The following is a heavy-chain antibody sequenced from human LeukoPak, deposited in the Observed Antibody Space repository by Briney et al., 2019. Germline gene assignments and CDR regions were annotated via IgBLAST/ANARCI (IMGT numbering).Heavy chain of an antibody. CDR2: ISSSGSTI. J-gene: IGHJ4*02. CDR1: GFTFSDYY. V-gene: IGHV3-11*04. D-gene: IGHD3-9*01. Sequence: GGSLGLSCAASGFTFSDYYMSWIRQAPGKGLEWVSYISSSGSTIYYADSVKGRFTISRDNAKNSLYLQMNSLRAEDTAVYYCARDRYDILTGYYTPKGVRFDYWGQGTLVTVSS. CDR3: ARDRYDILTGYYTPKGVRFDY.